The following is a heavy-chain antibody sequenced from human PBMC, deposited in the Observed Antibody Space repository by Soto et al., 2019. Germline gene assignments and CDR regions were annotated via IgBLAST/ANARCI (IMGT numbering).Heavy chain of an antibody. V-gene: IGHV3-33*01. D-gene: IGHD3-3*01. CDR3: ARDASYYSLWSGYYPSRNGMDV. J-gene: IGHJ6*02. Sequence: ESGGGVVQPGRSLRLSCAASGFTFSSFVMHWVRQAPGKGLEWVSLIWYDGSKKSYGDSVKGRFTISRDNSRNTVYLQMNSLRADDTAVYYCARDASYYSLWSGYYPSRNGMDVWGQGTTVTVSS. CDR1: GFTFSSFV. CDR2: IWYDGSKK.